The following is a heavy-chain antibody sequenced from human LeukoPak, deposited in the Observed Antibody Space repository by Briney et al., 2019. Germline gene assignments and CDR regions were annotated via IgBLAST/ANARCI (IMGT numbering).Heavy chain of an antibody. J-gene: IGHJ3*02. Sequence: GGSLRLSCAASGFTFSSYWMTWVRQAPGKGLEWVANIKKDGSEKYYVDSVKGRFTISRDNAKNSLYLQMNSLRAEDTAVYYCARCGLIAVAAGAFDIWGQGTMVTVSS. CDR1: GFTFSSYW. CDR2: IKKDGSEK. D-gene: IGHD6-19*01. V-gene: IGHV3-7*01. CDR3: ARCGLIAVAAGAFDI.